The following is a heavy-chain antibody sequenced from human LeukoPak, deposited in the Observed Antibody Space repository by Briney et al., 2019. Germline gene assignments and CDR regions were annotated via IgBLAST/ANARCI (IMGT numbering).Heavy chain of an antibody. V-gene: IGHV3-23*01. D-gene: IGHD6-13*01. CDR1: GFAFSSYA. J-gene: IGHJ3*02. Sequence: GGSLRLSCAASGFAFSSYAMSWVRHPSGKGLEWVSSDTGGCGGTYYADSVKGRFTISRDNSKNTLFLQMSSLRAEDTAIYYCAKDWPSEWQQLPDYDAFDIWGQGTMVTVSS. CDR2: DTGGCGGT. CDR3: AKDWPSEWQQLPDYDAFDI.